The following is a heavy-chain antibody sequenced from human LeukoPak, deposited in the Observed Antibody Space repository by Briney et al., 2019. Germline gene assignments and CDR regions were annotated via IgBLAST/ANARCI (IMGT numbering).Heavy chain of an antibody. D-gene: IGHD4/OR15-4a*01. J-gene: IGHJ3*02. CDR2: ISYSGST. V-gene: IGHV4-39*01. CDR3: ARHYDGGNYHDPFDI. CDR1: GGSISSSRYY. Sequence: SETLSPTCTVSGGSISSSRYYWAWIRQPPGKGLDWIGSISYSGSTYYNSSLKSRLTISVETSKNQFSLRLSSVTAADTAVYYCARHYDGGNYHDPFDIWGQGTMATVSS.